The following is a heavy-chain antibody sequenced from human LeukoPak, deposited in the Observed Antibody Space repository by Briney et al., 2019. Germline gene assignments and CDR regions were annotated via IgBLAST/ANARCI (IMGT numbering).Heavy chain of an antibody. CDR2: IIPIFGTA. J-gene: IGHJ5*02. CDR1: GGTFSSYA. D-gene: IGHD3-10*01. V-gene: IGHV1-69*13. Sequence: SVKVSCKAPGGTFSSYAIIWVRQAPGQGLEWMGGIIPIFGTANYAQKFQGRVTISADESTSTVYMELSSLRSEDTAVYYCARDVTMVRGARYRPYKWFDPWGQGTLVTVSS. CDR3: ARDVTMVRGARYRPYKWFDP.